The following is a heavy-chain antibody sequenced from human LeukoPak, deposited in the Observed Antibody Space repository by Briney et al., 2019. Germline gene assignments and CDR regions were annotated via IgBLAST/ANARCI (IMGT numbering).Heavy chain of an antibody. CDR2: ISYDGNSK. D-gene: IGHD3-22*01. Sequence: GRSLRLSCAASGFTFSSYGMHWVRQAPGKGLEWVALISYDGNSKYYADSVKGRFTISRDNSENTLYLQMSSLRAEDTAVYYCAKDHVSYDSRQGFDYWGQGTLVTVSS. V-gene: IGHV3-30*18. CDR3: AKDHVSYDSRQGFDY. CDR1: GFTFSSYG. J-gene: IGHJ4*02.